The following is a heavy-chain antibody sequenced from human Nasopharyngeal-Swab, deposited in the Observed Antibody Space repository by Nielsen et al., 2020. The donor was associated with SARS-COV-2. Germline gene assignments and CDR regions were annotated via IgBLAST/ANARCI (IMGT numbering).Heavy chain of an antibody. Sequence: WIRQPPGKGLEWIGYIYYSGSTNYNPSLKSRVTISVDTSKNQFPLKLSSVTAADTAVYYCARDGEMAAFDIWGQGTMVTVSS. J-gene: IGHJ3*02. CDR2: IYYSGST. CDR3: ARDGEMAAFDI. V-gene: IGHV4-59*01. D-gene: IGHD5-24*01.